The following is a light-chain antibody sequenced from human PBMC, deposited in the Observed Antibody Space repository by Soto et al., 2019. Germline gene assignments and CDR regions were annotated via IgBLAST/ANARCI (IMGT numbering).Light chain of an antibody. CDR3: ATWDDDLNAAV. CDR2: IND. J-gene: IGLJ7*01. CDR1: SSNIAGNT. Sequence: QSALTQPPSLSGTPGQRVTISCSGSSSNIAGNTVHWYQHLPGTAPKLHIYINDQRPSGVTGRFSASTSGTSASLAISGLQSDDEADYYCATWDDDLNAAVFGGGTQLTVL. V-gene: IGLV1-44*01.